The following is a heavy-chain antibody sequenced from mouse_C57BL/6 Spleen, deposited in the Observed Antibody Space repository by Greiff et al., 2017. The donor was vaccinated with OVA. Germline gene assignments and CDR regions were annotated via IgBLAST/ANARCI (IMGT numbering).Heavy chain of an antibody. V-gene: IGHV1-77*01. CDR2: IGPGSGST. CDR1: GYTFTDYY. Sequence: VQLQQSGAELVKPGASVKISCKASGYTFTDYYINWVKQRPGQGLEWIGKIGPGSGSTYYNEKFKGKATLTADKSSSTAYMQLSSLTSEDSAVHFCARKEIYYGNYWFAYWGQGTLVTVSA. CDR3: ARKEIYYGNYWFAY. D-gene: IGHD2-1*01. J-gene: IGHJ3*01.